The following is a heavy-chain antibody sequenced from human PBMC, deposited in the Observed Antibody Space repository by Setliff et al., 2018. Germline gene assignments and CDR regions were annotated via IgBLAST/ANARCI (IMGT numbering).Heavy chain of an antibody. J-gene: IGHJ3*01. V-gene: IGHV1-3*01. CDR2: INAANGNT. Sequence: RASVKVSCKASGNRFTNYAFHWVRQAPGQGLEWVGRINAANGNTKYSEKYQARLTITGDTSANTVYMGLGSLRSEDTATYYCRATRGPFDRWGQGTEVTVSS. CDR3: RATRGPFDR. CDR1: GNRFTNYA.